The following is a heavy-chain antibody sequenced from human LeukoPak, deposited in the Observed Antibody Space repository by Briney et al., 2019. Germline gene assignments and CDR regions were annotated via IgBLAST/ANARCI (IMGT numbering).Heavy chain of an antibody. Sequence: GGSLRLSCAASGFTFSSYGMHWVRQAPGKGLEGVAVIWYDGSNKYYADSVKGRFTISRDNSKNTLYLQMNSLRAEDTAVYYCARARREYCSSTSCHSRYYYYMDVWGKGTTVTVSS. D-gene: IGHD2-2*01. CDR3: ARARREYCSSTSCHSRYYYYMDV. CDR1: GFTFSSYG. CDR2: IWYDGSNK. J-gene: IGHJ6*03. V-gene: IGHV3-33*01.